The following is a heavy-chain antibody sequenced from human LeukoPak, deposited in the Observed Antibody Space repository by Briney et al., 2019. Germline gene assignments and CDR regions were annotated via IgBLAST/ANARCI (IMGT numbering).Heavy chain of an antibody. CDR3: ARGGGLDV. J-gene: IGHJ6*02. CDR1: GFTFSSYG. Sequence: GGSLRLSCAASGFTFSSYGMHWVRQAPGKGLEWVAVISYDGSNKYYADSVKGRFTISRDNSKNTLYLQMNSLRAEDTAVYFCARGGGLDVWGQGATVTVSS. CDR2: ISYDGSNK. D-gene: IGHD3-16*01. V-gene: IGHV3-30*03.